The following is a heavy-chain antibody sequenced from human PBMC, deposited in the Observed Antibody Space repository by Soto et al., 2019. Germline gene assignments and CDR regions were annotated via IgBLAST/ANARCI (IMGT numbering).Heavy chain of an antibody. Sequence: GGSLRLSCAASGFTFSSYWMHWVRQAPGKGLVWVSRINSDGSSTSYADSVKGRFTISRDNAKNTLYLQMNSLRAEDTAVYYCARAPYSSGWSGAIDYWGQGTLVTVSS. J-gene: IGHJ4*02. CDR3: ARAPYSSGWSGAIDY. CDR2: INSDGSST. CDR1: GFTFSSYW. D-gene: IGHD6-19*01. V-gene: IGHV3-74*01.